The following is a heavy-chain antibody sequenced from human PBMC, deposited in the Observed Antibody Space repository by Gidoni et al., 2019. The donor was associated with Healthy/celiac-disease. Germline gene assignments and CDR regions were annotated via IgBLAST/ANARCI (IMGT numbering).Heavy chain of an antibody. Sequence: EVQLVESGGGLVQPGGSLRRSGAAAGFTVRSCSMNLVRQAPGKGLEWVSYISSSSSTIYYADSVKGRFTISRDNAKNSLYLQMNSLRDVDTAVYYCARNRVYCSGGSCYPYFDYWGQGTLVTVSS. CDR1: GFTVRSCS. J-gene: IGHJ4*02. D-gene: IGHD2-15*01. CDR3: ARNRVYCSGGSCYPYFDY. CDR2: ISSSSSTI. V-gene: IGHV3-48*02.